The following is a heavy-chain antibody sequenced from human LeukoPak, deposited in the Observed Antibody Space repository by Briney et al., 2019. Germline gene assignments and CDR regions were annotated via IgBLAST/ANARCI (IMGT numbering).Heavy chain of an antibody. CDR3: ARVGYCSGGSCSGFDY. CDR1: GYSISSSNW. J-gene: IGHJ4*02. Sequence: SETLSLTCAVSGYSISSSNWWGWIRQPPGKGLEWIGYIYYSGSTYYNPSLKSRVTMSVDTSKSQFSLKLSSVTAVDTAVYYCARVGYCSGGSCSGFDYWGQGTLVTVSS. D-gene: IGHD2-15*01. V-gene: IGHV4-28*01. CDR2: IYYSGST.